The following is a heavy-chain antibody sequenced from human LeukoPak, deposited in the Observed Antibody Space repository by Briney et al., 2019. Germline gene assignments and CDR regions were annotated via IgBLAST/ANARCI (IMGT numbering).Heavy chain of an antibody. CDR2: IYYSGST. CDR1: GGSISSSSYY. V-gene: IGHV4-39*01. Sequence: SETLSLTCTVSGGSISSSSYYWGWIRQPPGKGLEWIGSIYYSGSTYYNPSLKGRVTISVDTSKNQFSLKLSSVTAADTAVYYCARRGPIGYCSGGSCQYYFDYWGQGTLVTVSS. CDR3: ARRGPIGYCSGGSCQYYFDY. J-gene: IGHJ4*02. D-gene: IGHD2-15*01.